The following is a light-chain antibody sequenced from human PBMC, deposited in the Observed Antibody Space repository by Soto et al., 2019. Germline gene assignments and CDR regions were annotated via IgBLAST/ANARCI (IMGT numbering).Light chain of an antibody. CDR1: SSDIGTYKY. CDR3: SSYAGRNNVV. Sequence: QSALTQPPSASGSPGQSVTISCTGTSSDIGTYKYVSWYQHHPGKASKLMIYEVSKRPSGVPDRFSGSKSGNTASLTVSGLLTEDEADYYCSSYAGRNNVVFGGGTKLTVL. J-gene: IGLJ2*01. V-gene: IGLV2-8*01. CDR2: EVS.